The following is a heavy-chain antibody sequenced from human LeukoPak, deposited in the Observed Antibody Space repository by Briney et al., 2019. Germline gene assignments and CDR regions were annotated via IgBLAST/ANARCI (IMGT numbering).Heavy chain of an antibody. CDR2: ISSSGSTI. Sequence: GGSLRLSCAASGFTFSDDYMSWIRQAPGKGLEWVSYISSSGSTIYYADSVKGRLTISRDNAKNSLYLQMNSLRAEDTAVYYCASPVLVTATDNDYWGQETLVTVSP. V-gene: IGHV3-11*01. CDR3: ASPVLVTATDNDY. CDR1: GFTFSDDY. D-gene: IGHD2-21*02. J-gene: IGHJ4*02.